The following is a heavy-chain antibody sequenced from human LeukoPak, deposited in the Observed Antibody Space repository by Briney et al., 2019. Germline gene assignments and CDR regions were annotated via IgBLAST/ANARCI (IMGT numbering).Heavy chain of an antibody. V-gene: IGHV3-23*01. J-gene: IGHJ4*02. CDR2: ISGTVGST. CDR3: AKDRGSIAVAGIDY. CDR1: GFTISSYA. Sequence: PGGPLRLSCAASGFTISSYAMSWVRQAPGKGLEWVSAISGTVGSTYYADSVKGRFTISRDNSKNTLYLQMNSLRAEDTAAYYCAKDRGSIAVAGIDYWGQGTLVTVSS. D-gene: IGHD6-19*01.